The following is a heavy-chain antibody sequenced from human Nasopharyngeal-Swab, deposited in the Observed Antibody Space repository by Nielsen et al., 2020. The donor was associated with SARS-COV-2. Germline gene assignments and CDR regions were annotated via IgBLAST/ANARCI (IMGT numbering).Heavy chain of an antibody. CDR1: GFTFDDYA. Sequence: SLKISCAASGFTFDDYAMHWVRQAPGKGLEWVSGISWNSGSIGYADSVKGRFTISRDNAKNSLYLQMNSPRAEDTALYYCAKDSSGWYDDYGMDVWGQGTTVTVSS. CDR2: ISWNSGSI. CDR3: AKDSSGWYDDYGMDV. J-gene: IGHJ6*02. V-gene: IGHV3-9*01. D-gene: IGHD6-19*01.